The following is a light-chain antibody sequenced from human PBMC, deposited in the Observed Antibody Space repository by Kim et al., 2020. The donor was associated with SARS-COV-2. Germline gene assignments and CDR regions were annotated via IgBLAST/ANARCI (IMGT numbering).Light chain of an antibody. CDR1: QSVGTE. J-gene: IGKJ2*01. CDR2: GAS. CDR3: QQYGRSPRA. Sequence: EIVLTQSPGTLSLSPGEGATLSCRASQSVGTELAWFQRRPGQPPRLLIYGASIRATGIPDRFSGSGSGTDFTLTFSRLEPEDFAVYYCQQYGRSPRAFGQGTKLEI. V-gene: IGKV3-20*01.